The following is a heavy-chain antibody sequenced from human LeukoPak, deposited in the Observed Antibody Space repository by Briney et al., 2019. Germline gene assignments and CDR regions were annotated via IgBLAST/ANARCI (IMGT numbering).Heavy chain of an antibody. V-gene: IGHV3-30*02. CDR2: IWSDGNNR. J-gene: IGHJ6*03. CDR1: GFSFRNYG. D-gene: IGHD2-8*02. CDR3: AKDPGASVSGFHMDV. Sequence: PGGSLRLSCAASGFSFRNYGMHWVCQATGKGLEWVSFIWSDGNNRFYADSVKGRFTISRDNSKNMLFLQMDTLRAEDTALYYCAKDPGASVSGFHMDVWGKGTTVIVSS.